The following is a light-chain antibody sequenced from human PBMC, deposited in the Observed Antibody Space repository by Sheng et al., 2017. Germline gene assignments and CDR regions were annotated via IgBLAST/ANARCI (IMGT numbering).Light chain of an antibody. CDR2: DAS. Sequence: EIVMTQSPATLSVSPGARATLSCRASQYVGSNLAWYQQKPSQAPRLLIYDASTRATGIPVRFSGSGSGTEFTLTISSLQSEDVAVYYCQQYSDWPPLTFGQGTRLEIK. CDR3: QQYSDWPPLT. CDR1: QYVGSN. J-gene: IGKJ5*01. V-gene: IGKV3-15*01.